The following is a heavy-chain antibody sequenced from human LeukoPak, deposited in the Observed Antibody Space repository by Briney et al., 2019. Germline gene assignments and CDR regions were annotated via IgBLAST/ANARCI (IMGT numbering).Heavy chain of an antibody. CDR3: ASDNSGSYHPHPLVD. D-gene: IGHD1-26*01. J-gene: IGHJ4*02. CDR1: GFTFSSYS. CDR2: ISSSSSHI. V-gene: IGHV3-21*01. Sequence: GRSLRLSCAASGFTFSSYSMNWDRQAPGKGLEWVSSISSSSSHIDYADSVKGRFTISRDNAKNSLYLQMNSLSAEDTAVYYCASDNSGSYHPHPLVDWGQGTLVTVSS.